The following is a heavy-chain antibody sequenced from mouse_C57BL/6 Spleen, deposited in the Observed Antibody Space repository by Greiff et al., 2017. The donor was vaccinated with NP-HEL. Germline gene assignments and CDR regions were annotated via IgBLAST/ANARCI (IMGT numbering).Heavy chain of an antibody. Sequence: EVKLLEPGPGLVKPSQSLSLTCSVTGYSITSGYYWNWIRQLPGNKLEWMGYISYDGSNNYNPSLKNRISITRDTSTNQFYLKLNSVTTEDTATCDCARDYDYGWFAYWGQGTLVTVSA. CDR1: GYSITSGYY. CDR3: ARDYDYGWFAY. CDR2: ISYDGSN. J-gene: IGHJ3*01. D-gene: IGHD2-4*01. V-gene: IGHV3-6*01.